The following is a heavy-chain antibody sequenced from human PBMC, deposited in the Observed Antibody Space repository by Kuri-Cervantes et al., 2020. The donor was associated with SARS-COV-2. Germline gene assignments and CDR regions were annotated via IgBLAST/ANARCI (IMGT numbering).Heavy chain of an antibody. CDR3: ASLGVDCSGGSCWQGFDY. CDR2: INPSGGST. Sequence: ASVKVSCKASGYTFTSYDINWVRQAPGQGLEWMGIINPSGGSTSYAQKFQGRVTMTRDTSTSTVYMELSSLRSGDTAVYYCASLGVDCSGGSCWQGFDYWGQGTLVTVSS. CDR1: GYTFTSYD. V-gene: IGHV1-46*01. J-gene: IGHJ4*02. D-gene: IGHD2-15*01.